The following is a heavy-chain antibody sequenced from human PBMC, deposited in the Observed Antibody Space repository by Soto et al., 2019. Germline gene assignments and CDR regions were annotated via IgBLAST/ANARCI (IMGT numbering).Heavy chain of an antibody. J-gene: IGHJ5*02. CDR2: INPSFGAA. D-gene: IGHD6-19*01. V-gene: IGHV1-46*01. CDR1: GYTFSNYY. Sequence: ASVKVSCKASGYTFSNYYIRWVRQAPGQGLEWMGIINPSFGAANYAQKFQGRVTFTTDTSTSTAYMELTSLRSGDTAVYYCAPVCDHNSFDPWGQGTQVTVSS. CDR3: APVCDHNSFDP.